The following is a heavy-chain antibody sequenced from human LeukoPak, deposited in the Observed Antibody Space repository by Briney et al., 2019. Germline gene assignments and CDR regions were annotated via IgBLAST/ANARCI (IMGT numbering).Heavy chain of an antibody. J-gene: IGHJ6*02. V-gene: IGHV3-30*18. D-gene: IGHD2-15*01. CDR3: AKGYCSGSNCFYFYYGMDV. CDR1: GFIASAFGFSSFA. CDR2: LSYDGSSE. Sequence: GRSLRLSCEGSGFIASAFGFSSFAMYWVRQAPGKGLEWVAVLSYDGSSEYYADSVKGRFTTSRDNSKNTLYLQMNSLRAEDMAVYYCAKGYCSGSNCFYFYYGMDVWGQGTTVTVSS.